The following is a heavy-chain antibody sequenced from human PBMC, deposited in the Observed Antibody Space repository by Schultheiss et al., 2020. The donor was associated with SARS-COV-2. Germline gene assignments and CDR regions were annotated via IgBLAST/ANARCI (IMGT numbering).Heavy chain of an antibody. CDR3: ARAVQDGYVYYYYGMDV. CDR2: ISYDGSNK. D-gene: IGHD6-13*01. CDR1: GFTVSSNY. Sequence: GGSLRLSCAASGFTVSSNYMSWVRQAPGKGLEWVAVISYDGSNKYYADSVKGRFTISRDNSKNTLYLQMNSLRAEDTAVYYCARAVQDGYVYYYYGMDVWGQGTTVTVSS. J-gene: IGHJ6*02. V-gene: IGHV3-30*03.